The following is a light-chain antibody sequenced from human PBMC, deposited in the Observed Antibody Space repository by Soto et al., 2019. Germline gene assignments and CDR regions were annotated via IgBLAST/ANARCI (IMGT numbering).Light chain of an antibody. CDR1: SSDIGDYDY. CDR3: SSYTSSSTLEV. V-gene: IGLV2-14*03. J-gene: IGLJ3*02. Sequence: SALTQPASVSGSPGQSITISCTGTSSDIGDYDYVSWYQQHPGNAPKLILYDVTNRPSGVSNRFSGSKSGNTASLTISGLQAEDEADYYCSSYTSSSTLEVFGGGTKLTVL. CDR2: DVT.